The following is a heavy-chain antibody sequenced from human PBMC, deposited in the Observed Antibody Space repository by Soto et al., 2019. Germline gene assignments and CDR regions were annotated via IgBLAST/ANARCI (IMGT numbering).Heavy chain of an antibody. CDR3: ARVSKVSSSSRSADY. V-gene: IGHV1-46*01. CDR1: GYTFTSYY. CDR2: INPSGGST. Sequence: QVQLVQSGAEVKKPGASVKVSCKASGYTFTSYYMHWVRHAPGQGLEWMGIINPSGGSTSYAQKFKGRVTMTRDTSTSTVYMELSSLRSEDTAVYYCARVSKVSSSSRSADYWGQGTLVTVSS. D-gene: IGHD6-6*01. J-gene: IGHJ4*02.